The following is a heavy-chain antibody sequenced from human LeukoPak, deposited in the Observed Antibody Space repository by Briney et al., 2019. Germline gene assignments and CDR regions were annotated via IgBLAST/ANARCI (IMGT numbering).Heavy chain of an antibody. CDR1: GDSISSRDYY. V-gene: IGHV4-39*07. D-gene: IGHD2/OR15-2a*01. Sequence: SETLSLACTVSGDSISSRDYYWGWIRQPPGKGLEWIASIYYSGTTHYNPSHQSRVTMSVDTSKNQFSLKLSSVTAADTAVYYCAGGRGLLLMDVWGKGTTVTVSS. CDR2: IYYSGTT. CDR3: AGGRGLLLMDV. J-gene: IGHJ6*04.